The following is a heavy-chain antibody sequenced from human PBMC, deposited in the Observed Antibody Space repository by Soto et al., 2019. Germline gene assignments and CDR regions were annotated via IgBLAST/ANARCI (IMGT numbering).Heavy chain of an antibody. Sequence: QVTLKESGPVLVKPTETLTLTCTVSGFSLSNARMGVSWIRQPPGKALEWLAHIFSNDEKSYSTSLKSRPTISKNTSKSQVVLTMTNMDPVDTATYYCARKVPYYYYGMDVWGQGTTVTVSS. J-gene: IGHJ6*02. CDR3: ARKVPYYYYGMDV. V-gene: IGHV2-26*01. CDR2: IFSNDEK. CDR1: GFSLSNARMG.